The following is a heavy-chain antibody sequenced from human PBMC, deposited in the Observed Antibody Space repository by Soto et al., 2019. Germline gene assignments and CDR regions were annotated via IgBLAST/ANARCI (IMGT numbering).Heavy chain of an antibody. D-gene: IGHD6-19*01. CDR1: GYTFTSYA. CDR3: ARVSGIAVAEV. Sequence: QVQLVQSGSEVKNPGASVKVSCKASGYTFTSYAMHWVRQAPGQRLDWMGWITAGNGNTKYSQKFQGRVTITRDTSASTAYMELSSLRSEDTAVYYCARVSGIAVAEVWGQGTLVTVSS. CDR2: ITAGNGNT. J-gene: IGHJ4*02. V-gene: IGHV1-3*01.